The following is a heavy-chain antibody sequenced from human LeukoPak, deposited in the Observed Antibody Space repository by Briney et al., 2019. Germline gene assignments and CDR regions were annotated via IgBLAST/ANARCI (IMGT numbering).Heavy chain of an antibody. J-gene: IGHJ5*02. V-gene: IGHV1-69*04. CDR1: GGTFSSYA. CDR2: IIPILGIA. CDR3: ARLNNYGSGSYYSKWFDP. D-gene: IGHD3-10*01. Sequence: SVKVSCKASGGTFSSYAISWVRQAPGQGLEWMGRIIPILGIANYAQKFQGRVTITADKSTSTAYMELSSLRSEDTAVYYCARLNNYGSGSYYSKWFDPWGQGTLVTVSS.